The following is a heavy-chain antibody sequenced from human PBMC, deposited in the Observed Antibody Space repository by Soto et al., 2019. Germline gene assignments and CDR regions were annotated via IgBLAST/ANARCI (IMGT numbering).Heavy chain of an antibody. CDR2: INPNSGGT. Sequence: ASVKVSCKASGYTFTGYYMHWVRQAPGQGLEWMGWINPNSGGTNYAQKFQGWVTMTRDTSISTAYMELSRLRSDDTAVYYWARVMIVGDKTYGWCDPWGQGTLVTVSS. CDR1: GYTFTGYY. CDR3: ARVMIVGDKTYGWCDP. J-gene: IGHJ5*02. V-gene: IGHV1-2*04. D-gene: IGHD2-21*01.